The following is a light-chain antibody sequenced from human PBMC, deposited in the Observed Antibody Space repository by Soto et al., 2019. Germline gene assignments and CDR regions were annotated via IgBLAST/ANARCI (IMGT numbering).Light chain of an antibody. J-gene: IGKJ1*01. V-gene: IGKV3-15*01. CDR3: QQYHILPSWT. CDR1: QSVSLS. CDR2: GAS. Sequence: EIVLTQSPATLSVSLGHSATLSCRASQSVSLSLAWYQMRPGQPPRLLIYGASTRASDIPARFSGSGSGTDFTLTISSRQSEDVAVDFCQQYHILPSWTFGQGTKVELK.